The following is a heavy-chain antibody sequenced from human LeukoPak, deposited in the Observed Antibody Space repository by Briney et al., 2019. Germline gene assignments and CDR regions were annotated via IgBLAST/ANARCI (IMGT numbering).Heavy chain of an antibody. V-gene: IGHV4-59*01. CDR2: IYYSGST. CDR3: ARHPVDGSDAFDI. CDR1: GGSISSYY. D-gene: IGHD2-21*01. Sequence: SETLSLTCTVSGGSISSYYWSWIRQPPGKGLEWIGYIYYSGSTNYNPSLKSRVTISVDTSKNQFSLKLSSVTAADTAVYYCARHPVDGSDAFDIWGQGTMVTVSS. J-gene: IGHJ3*02.